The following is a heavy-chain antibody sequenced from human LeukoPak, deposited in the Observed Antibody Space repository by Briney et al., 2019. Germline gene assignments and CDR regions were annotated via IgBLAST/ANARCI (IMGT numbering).Heavy chain of an antibody. Sequence: GGSLRLSCAASGFTFRDYYMSWIRQAPGKGLEWVSYISSSSSYTNYADSVKGRFTISRDNAKNSLYLQMNSLRAEDTAVYYCARHTATLVGYYYYGMDVWGKGTTVTVSS. CDR3: ARHTATLVGYYYYGMDV. J-gene: IGHJ6*04. V-gene: IGHV3-11*06. CDR1: GFTFRDYY. CDR2: ISSSSSYT. D-gene: IGHD5-18*01.